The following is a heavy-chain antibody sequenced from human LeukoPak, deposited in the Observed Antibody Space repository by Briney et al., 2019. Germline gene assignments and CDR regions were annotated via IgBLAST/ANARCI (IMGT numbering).Heavy chain of an antibody. CDR1: GYSFTAYY. Sequence: VASVKVSCKASGYSFTAYYMHWVRQAPGQGLEHMGWINPNSGGTNYAQKFQGRVTMTSDTSISTAYMELSSLRSDDTAVYYCTRRVDTTSPDYWGQGTLVTVSS. D-gene: IGHD2-2*01. V-gene: IGHV1-2*02. CDR3: TRRVDTTSPDY. J-gene: IGHJ4*02. CDR2: INPNSGGT.